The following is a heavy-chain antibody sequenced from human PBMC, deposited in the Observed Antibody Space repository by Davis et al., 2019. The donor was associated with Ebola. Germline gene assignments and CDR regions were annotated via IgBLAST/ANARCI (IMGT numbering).Heavy chain of an antibody. Sequence: PGGSLRLSCATSGFTFTNYGMSWVRQAPGKGLEWVSSISGSVATTFYANSVKGRFTISRDNSKNILHLQMNSLRVEDTAIYYCAKVSLTTSSWFDPWGQGTLVTVSS. J-gene: IGHJ5*02. D-gene: IGHD4-11*01. CDR2: ISGSVATT. CDR1: GFTFTNYG. V-gene: IGHV3-23*01. CDR3: AKVSLTTSSWFDP.